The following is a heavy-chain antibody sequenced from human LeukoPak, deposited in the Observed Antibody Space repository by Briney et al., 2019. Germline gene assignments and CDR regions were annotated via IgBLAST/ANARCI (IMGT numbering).Heavy chain of an antibody. J-gene: IGHJ4*02. Sequence: ASVKVSCKASGCTFTGYYMHWVRQAPGQGLEWMGWINPNSGGTNYAQKFQGRVTMTRDTSISTAYMELSRLRSDDTAVYYCARGPRIVVVPAAMWVFDYWGQGTLVTVSS. D-gene: IGHD2-2*01. CDR1: GCTFTGYY. CDR2: INPNSGGT. CDR3: ARGPRIVVVPAAMWVFDY. V-gene: IGHV1-2*02.